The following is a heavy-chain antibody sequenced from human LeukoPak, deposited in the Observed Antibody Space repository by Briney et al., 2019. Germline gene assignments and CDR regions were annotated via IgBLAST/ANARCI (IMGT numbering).Heavy chain of an antibody. Sequence: SGGSLRLSCAASGFTFSSYAMSWVRQAPGKGLEWVSGISASGHSTYYADSVKGRFTISRDNSKNTLYVQMNSLRAEDTAVYYCAKDRSCINDVCHGAFDYWGQGTLVTVSS. D-gene: IGHD2-8*01. J-gene: IGHJ4*02. CDR2: ISASGHST. V-gene: IGHV3-23*01. CDR1: GFTFSSYA. CDR3: AKDRSCINDVCHGAFDY.